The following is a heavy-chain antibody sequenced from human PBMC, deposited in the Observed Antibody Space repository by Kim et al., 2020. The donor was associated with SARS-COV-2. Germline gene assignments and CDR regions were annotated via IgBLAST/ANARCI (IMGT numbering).Heavy chain of an antibody. Sequence: GGSLRLSCTASGFTFGDYAMSWFRQAPGKGLEWVGFIRSKAYGGTTEYAASVKGRFTISRDDSKSIAYLQMNSLKTEDTAVYYCTSSGGYYDSSGYPFDYWGQGTLVTVSS. D-gene: IGHD3-22*01. CDR3: TSSGGYYDSSGYPFDY. CDR1: GFTFGDYA. CDR2: IRSKAYGGTT. V-gene: IGHV3-49*03. J-gene: IGHJ4*02.